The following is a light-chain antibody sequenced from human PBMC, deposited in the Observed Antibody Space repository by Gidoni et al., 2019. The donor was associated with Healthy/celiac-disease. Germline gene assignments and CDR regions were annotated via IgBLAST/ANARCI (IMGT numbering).Light chain of an antibody. J-gene: IGKJ2*01. Sequence: DIQMTQSPSTLSASVGDRVTITCRASQSISSYLNWYQQKPGKAPKLLIYAASSLQSGVPSRFSDSGSGTDFTLTISSLQPEDFATYYCQQSYSTPQTFXXXTKLEIK. CDR3: QQSYSTPQT. CDR2: AAS. V-gene: IGKV1-39*01. CDR1: QSISSY.